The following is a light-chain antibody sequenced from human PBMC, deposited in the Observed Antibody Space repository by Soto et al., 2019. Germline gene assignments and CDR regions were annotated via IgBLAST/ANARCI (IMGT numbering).Light chain of an antibody. Sequence: DIQMTQSPSHVSASVGDRXXXTCRASQDIRSWLAWYQQRPGKAPKLLIYAATILQSGVPSRFSGSGSGTAFTLTISNLQPEDFASYFCQQANSFPLTFGGGTKVDI. J-gene: IGKJ4*01. CDR1: QDIRSW. CDR3: QQANSFPLT. V-gene: IGKV1-12*01. CDR2: AAT.